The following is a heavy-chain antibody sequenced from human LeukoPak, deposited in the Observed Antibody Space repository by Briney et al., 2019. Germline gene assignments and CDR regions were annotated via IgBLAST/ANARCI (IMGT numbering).Heavy chain of an antibody. V-gene: IGHV3-7*01. CDR3: ARHIPGGAFFLDS. J-gene: IGHJ5*01. D-gene: IGHD1-26*01. Sequence: GGSLTLSCAASGFTFSKYWMSWVRQAPGKGLEWVADINEGGSWSLVSVKGRFTISIDNAKNLLHLQMSDVRGDDSAVYCGARHIPGGAFFLDSWGQGTLVSVSS. CDR2: INEGGSW. CDR1: GFTFSKYW.